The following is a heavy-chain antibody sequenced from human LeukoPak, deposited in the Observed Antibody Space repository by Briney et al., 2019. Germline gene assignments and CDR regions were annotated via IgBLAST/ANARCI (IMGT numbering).Heavy chain of an antibody. D-gene: IGHD3-10*01. CDR2: INPNSGGT. Sequence: ASVKVSCKASGYTFTGYYMHWVRQAPGQGLEWMGWINPNSGGTNYAQKFQGRVTMTRYTSISTAYMELSRLRSDDTAVYYCARALWSAKDAFDIWGQGTMVTVSS. CDR3: ARALWSAKDAFDI. V-gene: IGHV1-2*02. CDR1: GYTFTGYY. J-gene: IGHJ3*02.